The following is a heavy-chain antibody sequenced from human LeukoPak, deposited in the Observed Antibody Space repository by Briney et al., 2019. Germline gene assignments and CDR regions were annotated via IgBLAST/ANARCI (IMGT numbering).Heavy chain of an antibody. V-gene: IGHV4-59*08. CDR3: ARHQMESSSWLRSYYYYGMDV. CDR1: GGSISSYA. Sequence: SETLSLTCAVSGGSISSYARSWIRQPPGKGLEWIASIYYSGGTTYNPSLKSRVTISVDTSKNQFSLKLSSVTAADTAVYYCARHQMESSSWLRSYYYYGMDVWGQGTTVTVSS. D-gene: IGHD6-13*01. J-gene: IGHJ6*02. CDR2: IYYSGGT.